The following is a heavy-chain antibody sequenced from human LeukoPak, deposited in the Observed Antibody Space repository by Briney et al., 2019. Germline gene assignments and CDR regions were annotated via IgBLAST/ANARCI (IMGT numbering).Heavy chain of an antibody. CDR1: GFTFSSYW. V-gene: IGHV3-7*01. CDR2: IKQDGSEK. CDR3: ARDGTAAGLYFDL. Sequence: GGSLRLSCAASGFTFSSYWMSWVRQAPGKGLEWVANIKQDGSEKYYVDSVKGRFTISRDNTKNSLYPQINRLRAEDTAVYYCARDGTAAGLYFDLWGQGTLVTVSS. D-gene: IGHD6-13*01. J-gene: IGHJ4*01.